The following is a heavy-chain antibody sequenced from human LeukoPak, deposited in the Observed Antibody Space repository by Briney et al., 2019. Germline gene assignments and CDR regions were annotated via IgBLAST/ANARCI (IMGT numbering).Heavy chain of an antibody. Sequence: PGGSLRLSCAASGFTFSYYGMHWLRQAPGKGLEWVAFIRYDGINKYYADSVKGRFSISRDNSKNTLSLQMNGLRVEDTAVYYCAKVMPPGRIRFYSYYMDVWGKGTTVTVS. CDR2: IRYDGINK. CDR3: AKVMPPGRIRFYSYYMDV. J-gene: IGHJ6*03. V-gene: IGHV3-30*02. CDR1: GFTFSYYG. D-gene: IGHD2-15*01.